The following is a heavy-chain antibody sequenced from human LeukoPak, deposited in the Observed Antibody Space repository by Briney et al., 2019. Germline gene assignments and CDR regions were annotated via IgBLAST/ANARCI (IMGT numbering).Heavy chain of an antibody. CDR1: GYTFISYA. J-gene: IGHJ4*02. Sequence: ASVKVSCKASGYTFISYAMHWVRQAPGQRLEWMGWINAGNGDTMYSQKFQDRVTITRDASASTAYMELSSLRSEDTAVYYCARSPLDIIAAAGTAFDYWGQGTLVTVSS. D-gene: IGHD6-13*01. CDR3: ARSPLDIIAAAGTAFDY. V-gene: IGHV1-3*01. CDR2: INAGNGDT.